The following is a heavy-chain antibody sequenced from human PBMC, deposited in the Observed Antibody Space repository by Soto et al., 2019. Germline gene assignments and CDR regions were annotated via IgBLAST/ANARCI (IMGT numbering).Heavy chain of an antibody. CDR1: GFTFSSYS. CDR3: ARDEGRVVVVVAATPADAFDI. Sequence: GGSLRLSCAASGFTFSSYSMNWVRQAPGKGLEWVSSISSSSSYIYYADSVKGRFTISRDNAKNSLYLQMNSLRAEDTAVYYCARDEGRVVVVVAATPADAFDIWGQGTMVTVSS. J-gene: IGHJ3*02. CDR2: ISSSSSYI. V-gene: IGHV3-21*01. D-gene: IGHD2-15*01.